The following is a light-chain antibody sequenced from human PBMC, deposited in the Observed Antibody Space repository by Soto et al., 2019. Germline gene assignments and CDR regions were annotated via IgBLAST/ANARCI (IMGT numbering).Light chain of an antibody. J-gene: IGKJ4*01. CDR1: RSLLHSNGYNY. CDR2: LGS. CDR3: RHAVQAPPT. V-gene: IGKV2-28*01. Sequence: DIVMTQSPLSLPVTPGEPASISCRSSRSLLHSNGYNYLDWYLQKPGQSPQLLIYLGSNRASGVPDRFSGSGSGTDFTLKISRVGSEDVEVYYCRHAVQAPPTFGGGTKVEIK.